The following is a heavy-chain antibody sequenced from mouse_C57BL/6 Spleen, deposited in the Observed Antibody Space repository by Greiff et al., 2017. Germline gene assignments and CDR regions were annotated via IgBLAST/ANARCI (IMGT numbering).Heavy chain of an antibody. D-gene: IGHD1-1*01. J-gene: IGHJ2*01. CDR2: IYPGDGDT. V-gene: IGHV1-82*01. Sequence: VQRVESGPELVKPGASVKISCKASGYAFSSSWMNWVKQRPGKGLEWIGRIYPGDGDTNYNGKFKGKATLTADKSSSTAYMQLSSLTSEDSAVYFCARSTTKYYFDYWGQGTTLTVSS. CDR3: ARSTTKYYFDY. CDR1: GYAFSSSW.